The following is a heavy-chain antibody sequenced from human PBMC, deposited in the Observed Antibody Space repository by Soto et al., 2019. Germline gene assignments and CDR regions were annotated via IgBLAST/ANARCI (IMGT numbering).Heavy chain of an antibody. J-gene: IGHJ5*02. D-gene: IGHD6-13*01. CDR2: IRSKAYGGTT. Sequence: GGSLRLSCTASGFTFVDYAMSWFRQAPGKGLEWVGFIRSKAYGGTTEYAASVKGRFTISRDDSKSIAYLQMNSLKTEDTAVYYCTRGIAAADYNWFDPWGQGTLVTVSS. CDR3: TRGIAAADYNWFDP. CDR1: GFTFVDYA. V-gene: IGHV3-49*03.